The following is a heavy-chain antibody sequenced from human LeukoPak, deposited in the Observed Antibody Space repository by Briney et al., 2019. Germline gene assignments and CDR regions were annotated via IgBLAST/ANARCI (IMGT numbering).Heavy chain of an antibody. CDR3: ARDFADYYYMDV. J-gene: IGHJ6*03. V-gene: IGHV3-11*01. CDR2: ISSGSTI. Sequence: GGSLRLSCAASGFTFSDYFMNWIRQAPGKWLEWVSYISSGSTIYYADSVKGRFTMSRDNSKNSLFLQMNSLRAEDTAVYYCARDFADYYYMDVWGKGTTVTVSS. CDR1: GFTFSDYF.